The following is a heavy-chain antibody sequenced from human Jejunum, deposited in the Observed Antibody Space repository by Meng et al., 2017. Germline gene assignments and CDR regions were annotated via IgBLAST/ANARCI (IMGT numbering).Heavy chain of an antibody. D-gene: IGHD6-19*01. CDR3: AKGGLVAGTPSPFDY. V-gene: IGHV3-23*01. J-gene: IGHJ4*02. CDR1: GLTFSTSA. CDR2: ISGSGGST. Sequence: EVHLLESGGALVQPGGSLRLSCAASGLTFSTSALSWVRQAPGKGLEWVSSISGSGGSTYYADSVKGRFTISRDNSRNTLFLQINSLRAEDTAVYYCAKGGLVAGTPSPFDYWGQGTLVTVSS.